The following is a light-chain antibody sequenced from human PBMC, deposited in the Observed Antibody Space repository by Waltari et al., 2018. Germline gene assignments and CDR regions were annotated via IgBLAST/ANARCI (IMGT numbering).Light chain of an antibody. Sequence: DIQMTQSPSSLSASVGDTVTITCRASQGVNNFLVWLQQRPGKAPKSLIYGSSTLQRGVPSRFSGSGYGTDFTLTISSLQPEDIATYYCQQHADYPLTFGGGTRVEIK. J-gene: IGKJ4*01. CDR3: QQHADYPLT. V-gene: IGKV1-16*01. CDR2: GSS. CDR1: QGVNNF.